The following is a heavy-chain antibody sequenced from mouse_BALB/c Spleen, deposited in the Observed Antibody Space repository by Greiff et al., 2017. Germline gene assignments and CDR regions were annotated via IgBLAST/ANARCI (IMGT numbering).Heavy chain of an antibody. D-gene: IGHD2-3*01. CDR3: ARDDGYSYYYAMDY. V-gene: IGHV1-69*02. J-gene: IGHJ4*01. CDR1: GYTFTSYW. CDR2: IDPSDSET. Sequence: QVQLQQPGAELVKPGAPVKLSCKASGYTFTSYWMNWVKQRPGRGLEWIGRIDPSDSETHYNQKFKDKATLTVDKSSSTAYIQLSSLTSEDSAVYYCARDDGYSYYYAMDYWGQGTSVTVSS.